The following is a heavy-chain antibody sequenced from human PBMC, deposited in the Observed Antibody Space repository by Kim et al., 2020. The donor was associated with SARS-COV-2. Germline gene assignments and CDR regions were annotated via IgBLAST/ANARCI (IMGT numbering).Heavy chain of an antibody. CDR3: ARGGRFGELLDPRGGPHNNYYGMDV. V-gene: IGHV4-34*01. CDR2: INHSGST. J-gene: IGHJ6*02. D-gene: IGHD3-10*01. Sequence: SETLSLTCAVYGGSFSGYYWSWIRQPPGKGLEWIGEINHSGSTNYNPSLKSRVTISVDTSKNQFSLKLSSVTAADTAVYYCARGGRFGELLDPRGGPHNNYYGMDVWGQGTTVTVSS. CDR1: GGSFSGYY.